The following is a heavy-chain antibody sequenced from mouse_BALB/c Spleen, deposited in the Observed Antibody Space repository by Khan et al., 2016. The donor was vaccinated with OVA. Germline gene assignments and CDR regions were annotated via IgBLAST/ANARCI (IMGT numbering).Heavy chain of an antibody. Sequence: EVELVESGGGLVQPGGSLRLSCATSGFTFTDYYMTWVRQPPGVALEWLGFIANNADGYRTEHSVSVKGRFTISRDTYKNILNLQMTTLRADVSATYYCAKDQVRSYFDYWGQGTTLTVSS. CDR2: IANNADGYRT. CDR1: GFTFTDYY. J-gene: IGHJ2*01. D-gene: IGHD1-3*01. V-gene: IGHV7-3*02. CDR3: AKDQVRSYFDY.